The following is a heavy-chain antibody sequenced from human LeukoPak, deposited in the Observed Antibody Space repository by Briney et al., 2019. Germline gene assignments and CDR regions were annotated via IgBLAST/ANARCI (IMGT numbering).Heavy chain of an antibody. CDR1: GGTFSSYA. Sequence: VASVKVSCKASGGTFSSYAISWVRQAPGQGLKWMGGIIPIFGTANYAQKFQGRVTITADESTSTAYMKLSSLRSEDTAVYYCARTTGTTISSGFDYWGQGTLVTVSS. CDR2: IIPIFGTA. CDR3: ARTTGTTISSGFDY. V-gene: IGHV1-69*01. J-gene: IGHJ4*02. D-gene: IGHD1-1*01.